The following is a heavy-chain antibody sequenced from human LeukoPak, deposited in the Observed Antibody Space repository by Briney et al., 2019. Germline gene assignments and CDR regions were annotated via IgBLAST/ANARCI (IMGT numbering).Heavy chain of an antibody. V-gene: IGHV2-5*02. J-gene: IGHJ4*02. D-gene: IGHD2-15*01. CDR1: GFSLSTSGVG. CDR3: AHKSGGSLDY. CDR2: IYWDDDK. Sequence: SGPTLVNPTQTLTLTCTFSGFSLSTSGVGVGWIRQPPGKALEWLALIYWDDDKRYSPSLNNRLTITKDTSKNQVVLIMTNMDPVDTATYYCAHKSGGSLDYWGLGTLVTVSS.